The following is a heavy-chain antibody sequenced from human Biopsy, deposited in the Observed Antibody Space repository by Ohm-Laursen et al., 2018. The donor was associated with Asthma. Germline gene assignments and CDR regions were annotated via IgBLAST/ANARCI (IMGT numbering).Heavy chain of an antibody. CDR1: GFAFSQYG. V-gene: IGHV3-30*03. Sequence: SLRLSCAASGFAFSQYGMHWVRQAPGQGLEWVAVISYDGRTTYYAGSVEGRLTISRDNAKNTLSLQMNSLSAADTAVYYCARAYSSGWTRGMDVWGRGTTVIVSS. CDR3: ARAYSSGWTRGMDV. D-gene: IGHD6-19*01. CDR2: ISYDGRTT. J-gene: IGHJ6*02.